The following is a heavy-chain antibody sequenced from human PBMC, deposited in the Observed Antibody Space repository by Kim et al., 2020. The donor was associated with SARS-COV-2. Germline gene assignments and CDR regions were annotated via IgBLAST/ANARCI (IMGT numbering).Heavy chain of an antibody. V-gene: IGHV3-53*01. D-gene: IGHD1-26*01. Sequence: RTYYADSVKGRFTISRDIPKDTLYLQMNSLRAEDTAVYYCSSSTVGAYFDYWGQGSLVTVSS. J-gene: IGHJ4*02. CDR3: SSSTVGAYFDY. CDR2: RT.